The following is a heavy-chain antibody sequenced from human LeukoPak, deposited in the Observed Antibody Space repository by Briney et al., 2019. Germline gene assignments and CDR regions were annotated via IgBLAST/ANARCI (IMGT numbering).Heavy chain of an antibody. CDR2: IYHTGST. D-gene: IGHD3-22*01. CDR3: ARVYYDSSGYYYAGGFDY. J-gene: IGHJ4*02. CDR1: GGSITSSSKW. Sequence: SETLSLTCAASGGSITSSSKWCGWVRQPPGKGLEWIGEIYHTGSTTYNPSLQSRVTISLDKSENQISLILTSLTAADTAVYYCARVYYDSSGYYYAGGFDYWGQGTLVTVSS. V-gene: IGHV4-4*02.